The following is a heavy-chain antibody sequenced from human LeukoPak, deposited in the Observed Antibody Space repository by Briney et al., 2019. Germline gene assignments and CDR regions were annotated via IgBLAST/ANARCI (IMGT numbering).Heavy chain of an antibody. CDR1: GFTFSDYY. CDR3: ASGDFWSGDYRGLLDY. CDR2: ISSSGSDI. Sequence: PGGSLRLSCAASGFTFSDYYISWIRQAPGKGLEWVSYISSSGSDINHADSVKGRFTISRDNAKNSLYLQMNSLRAEDTAVYYCASGDFWSGDYRGLLDYWGQGTLVTVSS. V-gene: IGHV3-11*01. D-gene: IGHD3-3*01. J-gene: IGHJ4*02.